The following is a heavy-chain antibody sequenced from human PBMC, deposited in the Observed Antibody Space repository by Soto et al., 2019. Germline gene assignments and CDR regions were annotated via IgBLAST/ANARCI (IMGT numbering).Heavy chain of an antibody. J-gene: IGHJ4*02. CDR2: IKSKTDGGTT. V-gene: IGHV3-15*01. Sequence: GGSLRLSCAASGFTFSNAWMSWVRQAPGKGLEWVGRIKSKTDGGTTDYAAPVKGRFTISRDDSKNTLYLQMNSLKTEDTAVYYGTTVGSSSWYYFDYWGQGTLVTVSS. D-gene: IGHD6-13*01. CDR3: TTVGSSSWYYFDY. CDR1: GFTFSNAW.